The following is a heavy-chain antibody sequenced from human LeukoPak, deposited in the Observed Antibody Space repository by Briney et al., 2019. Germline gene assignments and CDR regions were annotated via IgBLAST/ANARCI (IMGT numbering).Heavy chain of an antibody. Sequence: SETLSLTCTVSGGSISSYYWSWIRQPPGKGLEWIAYISDIGSINYNPSLKSRVTISLDTSKNQFSLKLSSVTAADTAVYYCARDGGYYDFWSGYYYFDYWGQGTLVTVSS. V-gene: IGHV4-59*12. CDR1: GGSISSYY. J-gene: IGHJ4*02. D-gene: IGHD3-3*01. CDR2: ISDIGSI. CDR3: ARDGGYYDFWSGYYYFDY.